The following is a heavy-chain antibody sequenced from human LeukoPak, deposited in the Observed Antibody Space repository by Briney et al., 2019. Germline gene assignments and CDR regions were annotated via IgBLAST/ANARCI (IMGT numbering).Heavy chain of an antibody. V-gene: IGHV1-69*05. Sequence: SVKVSCKASGGTFSSYAISWVRQAPGQGLEWMGRIIPIFGTANYAQKFQGRVTITTDESTSTAYMELCSLRPEYTAVYYCASVGYSGYDSVDYWGQGNLVTVSS. CDR2: IIPIFGTA. CDR3: ASVGYSGYDSVDY. D-gene: IGHD5-12*01. CDR1: GGTFSSYA. J-gene: IGHJ4*02.